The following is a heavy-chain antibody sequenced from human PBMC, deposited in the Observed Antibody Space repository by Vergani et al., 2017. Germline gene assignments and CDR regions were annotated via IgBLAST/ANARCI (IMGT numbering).Heavy chain of an antibody. J-gene: IGHJ4*02. D-gene: IGHD3-22*01. CDR2: IHPADSDT. V-gene: IGHV5-51*01. CDR1: GYSFTNYW. Sequence: EVPLVQSGAEVKKPGESLKISCQISGYSFTNYWIGWVRQMPGKGLEWMGIIHPADSDTRYSPSFQGQVTISVDQSISTASLQRSSLRASDSAMYYCARLYGRDSSGSKYFDYWGQGTLVTVSS. CDR3: ARLYGRDSSGSKYFDY.